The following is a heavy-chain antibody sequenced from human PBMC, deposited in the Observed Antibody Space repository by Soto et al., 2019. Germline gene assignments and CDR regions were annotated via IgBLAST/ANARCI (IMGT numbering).Heavy chain of an antibody. Sequence: GGSLRLSCAASGFTFSNYVMTWVRQAPGKGLEWVSGVSASGTGTYYADSVKGRFTVSRDNSKKTLSLQMNSLRAEDTAIYFCAKIGTYCSSNSCHNWFDPWGQGTLVTVSS. J-gene: IGHJ5*02. CDR2: VSASGTGT. CDR1: GFTFSNYV. CDR3: AKIGTYCSSNSCHNWFDP. D-gene: IGHD2-2*01. V-gene: IGHV3-23*01.